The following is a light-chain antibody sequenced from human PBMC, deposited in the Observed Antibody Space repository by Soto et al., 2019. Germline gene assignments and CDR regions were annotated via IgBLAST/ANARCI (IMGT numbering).Light chain of an antibody. CDR3: QQSSSTPYT. Sequence: DIQMTQSPSSLSASVGDRVTITCRASQSISSYLNWYQQKPGKAPKLLIYAASSLQSGVPSRFSGSGSGTDFTLTISSLQPEDFATYYCQQSSSTPYTSGHGTQVDIK. CDR2: AAS. CDR1: QSISSY. J-gene: IGKJ2*01. V-gene: IGKV1-39*01.